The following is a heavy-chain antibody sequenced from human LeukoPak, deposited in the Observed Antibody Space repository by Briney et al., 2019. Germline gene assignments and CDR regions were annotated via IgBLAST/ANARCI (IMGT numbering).Heavy chain of an antibody. CDR1: GFTFANAW. CDR2: IKSKIDGGTI. D-gene: IGHD5-24*01. V-gene: IGHV3-15*01. J-gene: IGHJ4*02. Sequence: PGGSLRLSCAVSGFTFANAWMTWVRQAPGKGLEWVGRIKSKIDGGTIDYAAPVKGRFTISRDHSDNTLHLQMESLKTEDTAVYYCTTRIWVGWLQEDYWGQGTLVTVSS. CDR3: TTRIWVGWLQEDY.